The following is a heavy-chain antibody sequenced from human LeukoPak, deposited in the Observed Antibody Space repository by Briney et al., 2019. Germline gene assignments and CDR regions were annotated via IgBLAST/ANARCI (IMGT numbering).Heavy chain of an antibody. V-gene: IGHV1-2*02. Sequence: ASVKVSCKASGYTFTDYYIHWVRQAPGQGLEWMGWINPDSGGTRYAQKFQGRVTMTRDTSISTAYMELSRLRSDDTAVYYCARGRSRQYYYDSSGYLYYYGMDVWGQGTTVTVSS. J-gene: IGHJ6*02. D-gene: IGHD3-22*01. CDR1: GYTFTDYY. CDR3: ARGRSRQYYYDSSGYLYYYGMDV. CDR2: INPDSGGT.